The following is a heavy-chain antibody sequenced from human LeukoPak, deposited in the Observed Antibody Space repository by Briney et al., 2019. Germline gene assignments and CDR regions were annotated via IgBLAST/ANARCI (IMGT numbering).Heavy chain of an antibody. J-gene: IGHJ4*02. Sequence: GGSLRLSCAASGFTVSSNYMSWVRQAPGKGLEWVSVIYSGGNTYYTDSVKGRFTISRGNSKNTLYLQMNSLRAEDTAVYYCARDTGGKYYFDYWGQGTLVTVSS. CDR1: GFTVSSNY. CDR3: ARDTGGKYYFDY. CDR2: IYSGGNT. D-gene: IGHD3-16*01. V-gene: IGHV3-66*01.